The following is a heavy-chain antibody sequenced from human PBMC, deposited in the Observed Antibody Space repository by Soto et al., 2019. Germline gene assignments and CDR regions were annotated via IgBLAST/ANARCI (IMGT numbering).Heavy chain of an antibody. CDR2: IIPIFGTA. Sequence: GASVKVSCKASGGTFISYAISWVRQAPGQGLEWMGGIIPIFGTANYAQKFQGRVTITADESTSTAYMELSSLRSEDTAVYYCARVFRAMVTYAYFDYWGQGTLVTVSS. D-gene: IGHD5-18*01. CDR1: GGTFISYA. CDR3: ARVFRAMVTYAYFDY. V-gene: IGHV1-69*13. J-gene: IGHJ4*02.